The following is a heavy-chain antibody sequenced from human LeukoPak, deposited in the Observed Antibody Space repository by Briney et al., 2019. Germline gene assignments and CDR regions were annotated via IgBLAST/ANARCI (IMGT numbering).Heavy chain of an antibody. CDR2: MNPNSGNT. CDR1: GYPFTSYD. CDR3: ARVYGVGYGSGRYYNVLDY. D-gene: IGHD3-10*01. J-gene: IGHJ4*02. Sequence: ASVKVSCKASGYPFTSYDITWVRQATGQGLEWMGWMNPNSGNTGYAQKFQGRVTVTRDTSISTAYMELSSLRSGDTAVYYCARVYGVGYGSGRYYNVLDYWGQGSLVTVSS. V-gene: IGHV1-8*01.